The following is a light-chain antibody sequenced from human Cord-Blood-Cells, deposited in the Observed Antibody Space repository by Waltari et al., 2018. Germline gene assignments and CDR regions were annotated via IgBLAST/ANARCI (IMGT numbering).Light chain of an antibody. CDR1: SSDVGGYNY. J-gene: IGLJ3*02. Sequence: QSALTQPASVSGSPGQSITISCTGTSSDVGGYNYVSWYQQHPGKAPQLMIYDVSKRPSGVSNRFSGSKSGNTASLTIPGLQAEDEADYYCSSYTSSSTWVFGGGTKLTVL. CDR3: SSYTSSSTWV. V-gene: IGLV2-14*01. CDR2: DVS.